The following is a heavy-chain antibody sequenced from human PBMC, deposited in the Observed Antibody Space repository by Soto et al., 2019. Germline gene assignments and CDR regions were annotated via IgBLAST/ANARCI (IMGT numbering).Heavy chain of an antibody. CDR2: IYYSGIT. Sequence: PLSLTCTVSGGSISSGGYYWSWIRQHPGKGLEWIGYIYYSGITYYNPSLKSRVTISVDTSKNQFSLKLSSVTAADTAVYYCARSRDGYNYFDSWGQGTQVTVSS. V-gene: IGHV4-31*03. CDR3: ARSRDGYNYFDS. J-gene: IGHJ4*02. D-gene: IGHD5-12*01. CDR1: GGSISSGGYY.